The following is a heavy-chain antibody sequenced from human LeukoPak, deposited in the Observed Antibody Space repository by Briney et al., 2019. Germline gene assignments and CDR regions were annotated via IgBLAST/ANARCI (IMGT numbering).Heavy chain of an antibody. V-gene: IGHV3-21*06. CDR1: GFTFSTYE. D-gene: IGHD4-23*01. CDR3: ARGTIGGNPASAY. Sequence: GASLRLSCAASGFTFSTYEMNWVRHAPGKGLEWVSSIGTDGYSYSAVSVKGRFTISRDNAKSTLYLQMDSLTVEDTALYYCARGTIGGNPASAYWGQGTLVTVSS. CDR2: IGTDGYS. J-gene: IGHJ4*02.